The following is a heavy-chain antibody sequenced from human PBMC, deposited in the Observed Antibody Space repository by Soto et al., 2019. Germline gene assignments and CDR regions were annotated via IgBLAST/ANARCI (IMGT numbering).Heavy chain of an antibody. CDR3: ARENDSSGYYNIDY. V-gene: IGHV3-66*01. CDR1: GFTVSSNY. Sequence: GGSLRLSCAASGFTVSSNYMSWVRQAPGKGLEWVSVIYSGGSTYYADSVKGRFTISRDNSKNTLYLQMNSLTAEDTAVYYCARENDSSGYYNIDYWGQGTLVTVSS. D-gene: IGHD3-22*01. J-gene: IGHJ4*02. CDR2: IYSGGST.